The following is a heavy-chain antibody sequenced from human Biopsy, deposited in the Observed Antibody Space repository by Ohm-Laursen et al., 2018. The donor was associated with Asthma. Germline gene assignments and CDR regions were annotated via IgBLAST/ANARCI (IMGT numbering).Heavy chain of an antibody. D-gene: IGHD3-3*01. J-gene: IGHJ1*01. V-gene: IGHV4-31*03. CDR1: YGSITSGGYY. Sequence: TLSLTCTVSYGSITSGGYYWTWIRQLPGKGLEWIGYIYYSGSTYYNPSLKSRVTISVDTSQNQFSLNLNSVTAADTAVYYCARGYYGDFHDWGQGNLVIVSS. CDR3: ARGYYGDFHD. CDR2: IYYSGST.